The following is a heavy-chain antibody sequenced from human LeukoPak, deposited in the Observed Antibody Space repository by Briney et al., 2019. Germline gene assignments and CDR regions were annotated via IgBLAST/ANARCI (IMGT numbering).Heavy chain of an antibody. D-gene: IGHD3-22*01. CDR2: IYPGDSDT. CDR3: ARRYYYDSSGYYYDY. Sequence: PGESLKISCKGSGYRFTSYWIGWVRQMPGKGLEWMGVIYPGDSDTRYSPSFQGQVTISADKSISTAYPQWSSLKASDTAMYYCARRYYYDSSGYYYDYWGQGTLVTVSS. V-gene: IGHV5-51*01. CDR1: GYRFTSYW. J-gene: IGHJ4*02.